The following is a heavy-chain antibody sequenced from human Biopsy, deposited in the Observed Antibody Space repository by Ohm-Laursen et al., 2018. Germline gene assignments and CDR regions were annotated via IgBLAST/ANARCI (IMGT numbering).Heavy chain of an antibody. CDR1: GDSFTSYA. V-gene: IGHV1-69*10. CDR3: ARDFYDSSGARHQ. J-gene: IGHJ4*02. CDR2: IIPIPNVA. D-gene: IGHD3-22*01. Sequence: GASVKVSCKASGDSFTSYAIGWVRQAPGQGLEWMGGIIPIPNVATYAQKFQGRITITADESTSTAYMELNSLTSDDTAVYYCARDFYDSSGARHQWGQGTLVTVSS.